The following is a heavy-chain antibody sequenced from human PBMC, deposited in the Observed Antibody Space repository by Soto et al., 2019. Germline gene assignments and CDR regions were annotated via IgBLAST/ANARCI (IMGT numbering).Heavy chain of an antibody. CDR1: GYTFTGYY. CDR3: ARDLAKGGGSAGFDY. V-gene: IGHV1-2*02. D-gene: IGHD2-15*01. CDR2: INPNSGGT. Sequence: QVQLVQSGAEVKKPGASVKVSCKASGYTFTGYYMHWVRQAPGQGLERMGWINPNSGGTKYPQKFQGRGTMTRDTSITTVYMSLTGLKSDDTAVYYCARDLAKGGGSAGFDYWGQGTLVAVSS. J-gene: IGHJ4*02.